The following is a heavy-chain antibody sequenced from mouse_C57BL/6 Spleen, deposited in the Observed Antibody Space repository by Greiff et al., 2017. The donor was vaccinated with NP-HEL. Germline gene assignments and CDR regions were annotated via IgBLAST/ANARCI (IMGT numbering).Heavy chain of an antibody. CDR3: ARVDWYFDV. V-gene: IGHV1-69*01. CDR1: GYTFTSYW. CDR2: IDPSDSYT. Sequence: QVQLQQSGAELVMPGASVKLSCKASGYTFTSYWMHWVKQRPGQGLEWIGEIDPSDSYTNYNQKFKGKSTLTVDKSSSTAYMQLSSLTSEDSAVYYCARVDWYFDVWGTGTTVTVSS. J-gene: IGHJ1*03.